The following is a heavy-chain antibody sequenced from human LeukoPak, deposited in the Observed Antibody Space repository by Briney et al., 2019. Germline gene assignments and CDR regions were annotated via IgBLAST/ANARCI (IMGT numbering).Heavy chain of an antibody. Sequence: WETLSLTCTVSGGSISSSSYYWGWIRQPPGKGLEWIGSIYYSGSTYYSPSLKSRVTISVDTSKNQFSLKLTSVTAADTAVYYCVRGPYGSGISNWFDPWGQGTLVIVSS. V-gene: IGHV4-39*07. CDR1: GGSISSSSYY. D-gene: IGHD3-10*01. CDR2: IYYSGST. J-gene: IGHJ5*02. CDR3: VRGPYGSGISNWFDP.